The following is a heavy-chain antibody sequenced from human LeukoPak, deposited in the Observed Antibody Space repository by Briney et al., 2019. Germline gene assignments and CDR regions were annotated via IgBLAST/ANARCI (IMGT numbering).Heavy chain of an antibody. Sequence: SETLSLTCAVYGGSFSGYYWSWIRQPPGKGLEWIGEINHSGSTNYNPSLKSRVTISVDTSKNQFSLRLSSVTAADTAVYYCARRKDPGYYYYGMDVWGQGTTVTVSS. CDR1: GGSFSGYY. J-gene: IGHJ6*02. CDR3: ARRKDPGYYYYGMDV. V-gene: IGHV4-34*01. CDR2: INHSGST.